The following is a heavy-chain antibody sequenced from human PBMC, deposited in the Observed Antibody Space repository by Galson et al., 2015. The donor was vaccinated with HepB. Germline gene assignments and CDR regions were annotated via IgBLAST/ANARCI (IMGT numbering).Heavy chain of an antibody. CDR3: ARQWSSYGEYAYGMGV. D-gene: IGHD4-17*01. Sequence: QSGAEVTKPGESLTISRKASGYRFHDYWIAWVRQMPGKGLEWMGIVYHGDSDTRYSPSFQGQVTISADKSIRTAYLQWSSLKASDTAMYYCARQWSSYGEYAYGMGVWGQGTTVTVSS. CDR2: VYHGDSDT. V-gene: IGHV5-51*01. J-gene: IGHJ6*02. CDR1: GYRFHDYW.